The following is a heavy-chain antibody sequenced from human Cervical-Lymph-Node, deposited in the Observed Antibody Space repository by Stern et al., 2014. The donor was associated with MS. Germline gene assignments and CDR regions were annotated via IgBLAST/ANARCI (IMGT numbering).Heavy chain of an antibody. Sequence: EMQLVESGGDLVQPGRSLRLSCAAFGFTFDDYAMHWVRQAPGMGLEWVAGISWNSGTIGYADSVKCRFTTSRDNAYSSLYLQMNSLRPEDTALYYCARDITGSSAYFAYWGQGTLVTVSS. CDR2: ISWNSGTI. J-gene: IGHJ4*02. V-gene: IGHV3-9*01. D-gene: IGHD1-14*01. CDR3: ARDITGSSAYFAY. CDR1: GFTFDDYA.